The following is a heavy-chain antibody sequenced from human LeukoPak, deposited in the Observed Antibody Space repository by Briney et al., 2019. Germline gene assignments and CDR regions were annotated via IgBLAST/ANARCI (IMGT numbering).Heavy chain of an antibody. J-gene: IGHJ3*02. Sequence: GTSVKVSCKASGGAFTSYSINWVRQAPGEGLEWMGRVIPIFDLADSAQRFQGRVTITADKSTNTAYLEPSSLKSDDTAVYYCAIAGVSNPDAFDIWGQGTMVTVSS. CDR2: VIPIFDLA. D-gene: IGHD2-8*01. CDR1: GGAFTSYS. CDR3: AIAGVSNPDAFDI. V-gene: IGHV1-69*02.